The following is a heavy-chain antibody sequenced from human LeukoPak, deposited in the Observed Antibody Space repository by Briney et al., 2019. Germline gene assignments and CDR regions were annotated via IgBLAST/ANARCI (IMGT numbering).Heavy chain of an antibody. V-gene: IGHV1-2*02. Sequence: ASVKVSRKASVYTFTGYYRHWVGQAPGQGLEWMGWINPNSGGTNYAQRFQGRVTMTRDPSNSTAYMELNRLRSDDTAVYYCARGCTVTCVGICANWCDPWAQGTGHSVSS. J-gene: IGHJ5*02. CDR2: INPNSGGT. CDR3: ARGCTVTCVGICANWCDP. D-gene: IGHD4-17*01. CDR1: VYTFTGYY.